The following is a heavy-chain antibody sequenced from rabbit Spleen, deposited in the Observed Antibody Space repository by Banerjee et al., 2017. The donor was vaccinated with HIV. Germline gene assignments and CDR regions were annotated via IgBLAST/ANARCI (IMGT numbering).Heavy chain of an antibody. CDR3: VRDRANIGGDFGPYYFDL. D-gene: IGHD2-1*01. CDR1: GFSFSSSDH. CDR2: IDSGSSGFA. Sequence: QSLEESGGDLVKPGASLTLTCTASGFSFSSSDHMCWVRQAPGKGLEWIACIDSGSSGFAYFATWAKGRFTISTTSSPTVTLQMTRLTAADTATYFCVRDRANIGGDFGPYYFDLWGPGPLVTVS. V-gene: IGHV1S40*01. J-gene: IGHJ4*01.